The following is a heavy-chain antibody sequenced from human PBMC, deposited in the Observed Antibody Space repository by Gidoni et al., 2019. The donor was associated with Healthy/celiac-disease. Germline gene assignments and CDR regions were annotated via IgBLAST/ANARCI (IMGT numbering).Heavy chain of an antibody. CDR1: GFTFSSYA. D-gene: IGHD3-3*01. Sequence: EVQLLVSGGGLVQPGGSLRLSCAASGFTFSSYAMIWVGQAPGKGLEWVSAISGSGGRTYYADSVKGRFTISRDNSKNTLYLQMNSLRAEDTAVYYCAKKVDFGVVRGLGYWGQGTLVTVSS. CDR2: ISGSGGRT. V-gene: IGHV3-23*01. CDR3: AKKVDFGVVRGLGY. J-gene: IGHJ4*02.